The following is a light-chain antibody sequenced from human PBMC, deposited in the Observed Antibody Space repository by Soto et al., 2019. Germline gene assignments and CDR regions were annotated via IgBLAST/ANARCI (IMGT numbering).Light chain of an antibody. CDR3: SSYANSDTVI. CDR1: SSDVVTYNF. V-gene: IGLV2-14*01. CDR2: DVS. Sequence: QSALTQPASVSGSPGQSITISCTGTSSDVVTYNFVSWYRQHPVKAPILIIFDVSSRPSGISNRFSGSKSGNTASLTISGVQAEDEADYYCSSYANSDTVIFGGGTKLTVL. J-gene: IGLJ2*01.